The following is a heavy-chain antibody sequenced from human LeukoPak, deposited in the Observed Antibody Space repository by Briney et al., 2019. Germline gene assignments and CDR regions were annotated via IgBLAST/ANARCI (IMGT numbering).Heavy chain of an antibody. CDR3: ARDSESYGMDV. V-gene: IGHV4-30-4*01. CDR2: IYYSGST. D-gene: IGHD1-14*01. Sequence: PSETLSLTCTVSGGSISGSSYYWSWIRQPPGKGLEWIGYIYYSGSTYYNPSLKSRVTISVDRSKNQFSLKLSSVTAADTAVYYCARDSESYGMDVWGQGTTVTVSS. J-gene: IGHJ6*02. CDR1: GGSISGSSYY.